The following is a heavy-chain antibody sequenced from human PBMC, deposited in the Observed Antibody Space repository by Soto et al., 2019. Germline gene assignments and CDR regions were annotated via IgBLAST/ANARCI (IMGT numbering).Heavy chain of an antibody. V-gene: IGHV5-51*01. CDR1: GYSFTSYW. D-gene: IGHD2-2*01. Sequence: PGESLKISCKGSGYSFTSYWIGWVRQMPGKGLEWMGIIYPGDSDTRYSPSFQGQVTISADKSISTAYLQWSSLKASDTAMYYCARLGCSSTSCYGSYYYGIDVWGQGTTVTVSS. CDR3: ARLGCSSTSCYGSYYYGIDV. J-gene: IGHJ6*02. CDR2: IYPGDSDT.